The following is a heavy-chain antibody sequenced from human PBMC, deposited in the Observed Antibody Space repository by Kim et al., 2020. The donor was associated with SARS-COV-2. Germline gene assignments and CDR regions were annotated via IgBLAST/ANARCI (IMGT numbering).Heavy chain of an antibody. D-gene: IGHD6-25*01. Sequence: GGSLRLSCAASGFTFSIYSIDWVRRAPGKGLEWIIYISSTSRNIYYADSVKGRFTVSRDNAENSVYLQMDSLTDEDTAVYYCAKIGPSGYTFDFWGQGTPVSVS. CDR2: ISSTSRNI. CDR1: GFTFSIYS. CDR3: AKIGPSGYTFDF. J-gene: IGHJ4*02. V-gene: IGHV3-48*02.